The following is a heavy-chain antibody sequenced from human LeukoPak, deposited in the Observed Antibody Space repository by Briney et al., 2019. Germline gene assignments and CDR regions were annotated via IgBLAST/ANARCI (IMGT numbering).Heavy chain of an antibody. Sequence: SETLSLTCAVYGGSFSGYYWSWIRQPPGKGLEWIGETNHSGSTNYNPSLKSRVTISVDTSKNQFSLKLSSVTAADTAVYYCARGPWYSSSWYGWFDPWGQGTLVTVSS. CDR3: ARGPWYSSSWYGWFDP. V-gene: IGHV4-34*01. D-gene: IGHD6-13*01. J-gene: IGHJ5*02. CDR2: TNHSGST. CDR1: GGSFSGYY.